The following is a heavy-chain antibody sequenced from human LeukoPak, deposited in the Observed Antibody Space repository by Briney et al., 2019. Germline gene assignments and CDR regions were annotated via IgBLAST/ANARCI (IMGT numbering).Heavy chain of an antibody. CDR3: ARSTVVTPFDP. V-gene: IGHV3-53*01. Sequence: GGSLRLSCAASGFTVSSNYMSWVRQAPGKGPEWVSVIYSGGTTYYADSVKGRFTISRDNSKNTVYLQMNSLRAEDTAVYYCARSTVVTPFDPWGQGTLVTVSS. D-gene: IGHD4-23*01. J-gene: IGHJ5*02. CDR2: IYSGGTT. CDR1: GFTVSSNY.